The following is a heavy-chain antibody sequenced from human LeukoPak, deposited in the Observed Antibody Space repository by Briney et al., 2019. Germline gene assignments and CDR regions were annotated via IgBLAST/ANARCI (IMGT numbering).Heavy chain of an antibody. CDR3: ARVGRSGWTVDY. D-gene: IGHD6-19*01. V-gene: IGHV3-23*01. CDR1: GFTFSSYA. J-gene: IGHJ4*02. CDR2: IRGSGGST. Sequence: PGGSLRLSCAASGFTFSSYAMSWVRQAPGKGLEWVSAIRGSGGSTYYADSVKGRFTISRDNAKNSLHLQMNSLRAEDTAVYYCARVGRSGWTVDYWGQGTLVTVSS.